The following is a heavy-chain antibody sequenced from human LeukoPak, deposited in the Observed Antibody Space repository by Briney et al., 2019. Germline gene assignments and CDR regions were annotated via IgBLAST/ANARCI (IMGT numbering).Heavy chain of an antibody. J-gene: IGHJ3*02. Sequence: SETLSLTCTVSGGSISTYYWSWIRQPPGKGLEWIGHIHCSGNTNYNASLTSRVTISVDTSKNQFSLRLTSVTAADTAVYYCARETYYFDRGGHEDSFDIWGQGTMVTVSS. V-gene: IGHV4-59*01. D-gene: IGHD3-22*01. CDR3: ARETYYFDRGGHEDSFDI. CDR1: GGSISTYY. CDR2: IHCSGNT.